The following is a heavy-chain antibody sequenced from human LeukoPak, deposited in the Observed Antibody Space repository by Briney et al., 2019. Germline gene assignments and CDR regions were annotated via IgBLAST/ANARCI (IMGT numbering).Heavy chain of an antibody. CDR2: IYYSGST. Sequence: SETLSLTCTVSGGSISSGGYYWSWIRQHPGKGLEWIGYIYYSGSTYYNPSLKSRVTISVDTSKNQCSLKLSSVTAADTAVYYCARDRTMLPLDVWGQGTTVTVSS. CDR3: ARDRTMLPLDV. D-gene: IGHD4/OR15-4a*01. V-gene: IGHV4-31*03. CDR1: GGSISSGGYY. J-gene: IGHJ6*02.